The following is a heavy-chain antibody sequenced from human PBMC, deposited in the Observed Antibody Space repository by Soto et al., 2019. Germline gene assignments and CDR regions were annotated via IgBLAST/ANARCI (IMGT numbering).Heavy chain of an antibody. CDR1: GGSFSGYY. Sequence: SETLSLTCAVYGGSFSGYYWSWIRQPPGKGLEWIGEINHSGSTNYNPSLKSRVTISVDTSKNQFSLKLSSVTAADTAVYYCARGVPSSLRYFDWLLATGYYYGMDVWGQGTTVTVSS. J-gene: IGHJ6*02. D-gene: IGHD3-9*01. CDR3: ARGVPSSLRYFDWLLATGYYYGMDV. V-gene: IGHV4-34*01. CDR2: INHSGST.